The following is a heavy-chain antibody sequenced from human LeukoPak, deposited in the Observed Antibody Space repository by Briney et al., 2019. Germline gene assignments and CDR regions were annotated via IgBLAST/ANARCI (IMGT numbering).Heavy chain of an antibody. D-gene: IGHD3-16*01. CDR1: GGSISSYY. CDR3: ARLGRPYYWYFDL. V-gene: IGHV4-4*07. J-gene: IGHJ2*01. Sequence: PSETLSLTCTVSGGSISSYYWSFIRQPAGKGLEWIGRIYTSGSTNSNPSLKSRVTMSVDTSKNQFSLKLSSVTAADTAVYYCARLGRPYYWYFDLWGRGTLVTVSS. CDR2: IYTSGST.